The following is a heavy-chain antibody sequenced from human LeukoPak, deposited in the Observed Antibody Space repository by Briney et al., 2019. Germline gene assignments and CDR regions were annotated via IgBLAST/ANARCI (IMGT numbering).Heavy chain of an antibody. CDR2: IDHRGNT. Sequence: ASETLSLNCAVYGGSFSGFSCSWIRQSPGKGLEWIGEIDHRGNTYFNPALKSRVTMSIDTSQNRFYLILNSVTAADTAVYYCAKGLFYYDNSGNYYWGQGALVTVSS. D-gene: IGHD3-22*01. J-gene: IGHJ4*02. CDR3: AKGLFYYDNSGNYY. V-gene: IGHV4-34*01. CDR1: GGSFSGFS.